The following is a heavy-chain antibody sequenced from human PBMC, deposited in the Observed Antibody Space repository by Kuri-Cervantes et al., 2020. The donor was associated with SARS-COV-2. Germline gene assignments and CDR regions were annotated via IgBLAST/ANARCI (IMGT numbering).Heavy chain of an antibody. CDR1: GFTFSSYA. V-gene: IGHV3-30-3*02. CDR2: ISYDGSNK. J-gene: IGHJ6*02. CDR3: AKPSRSQGRGPGMDV. D-gene: IGHD1-14*01. Sequence: GGSLRLSCAASGFTFSSYAMHWVRQAPGKGLEWVAVISYDGSNKYYADSVKGRLTISRDNSKNTLYLQMNSLRAEDTAVYYCAKPSRSQGRGPGMDVWGQGTTVTVSS.